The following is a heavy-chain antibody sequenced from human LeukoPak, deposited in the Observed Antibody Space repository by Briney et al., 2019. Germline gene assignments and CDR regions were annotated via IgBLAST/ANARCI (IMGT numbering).Heavy chain of an antibody. CDR1: GFTFDDYA. J-gene: IGHJ6*02. CDR3: AKDATATLYYDFWSGYIDAAMDA. CDR2: ISWNSGSI. Sequence: GRSLRLSCAASGFTFDDYAMHWVRQAPGKGLEWVSGISWNSGSIGYADSVKGRFTISRDNAKNSLYLQMNSLRAEDTALYYCAKDATATLYYDFWSGYIDAAMDAWGQGPTVTVSS. V-gene: IGHV3-9*01. D-gene: IGHD3-3*01.